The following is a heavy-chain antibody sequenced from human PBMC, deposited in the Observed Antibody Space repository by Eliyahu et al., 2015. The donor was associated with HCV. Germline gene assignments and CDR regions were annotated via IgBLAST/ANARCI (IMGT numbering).Heavy chain of an antibody. D-gene: IGHD4-17*01. V-gene: IGHV1-18*01. Sequence: QLVQSGAEVKKPGXSVXVSCKXSGYXFTSYGISWVRQAPGQGLEWMGWISAYNGNTNYAXKLQGRVTMTTXTSTSTAYMELRSLRSDDTAVYYCARDYGDYVRYDAFDIWGQGTMVTVSS. J-gene: IGHJ3*02. CDR2: ISAYNGNT. CDR1: GYXFTSYG. CDR3: ARDYGDYVRYDAFDI.